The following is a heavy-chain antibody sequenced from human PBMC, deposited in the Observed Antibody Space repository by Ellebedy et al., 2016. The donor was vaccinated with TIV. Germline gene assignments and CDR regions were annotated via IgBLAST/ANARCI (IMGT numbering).Heavy chain of an antibody. CDR1: GYSFTSNW. Sequence: GESLKISCNGSGYSFTSNWIAWVRQMPGKGLEWMGIIYPGDSDTRYSPSFQGQVTISADKSISAAYLQWNSLKASDTAMYYCARNLDWYFDLWGRGTLVTVSS. V-gene: IGHV5-51*01. CDR3: ARNLDWYFDL. CDR2: IYPGDSDT. J-gene: IGHJ2*01.